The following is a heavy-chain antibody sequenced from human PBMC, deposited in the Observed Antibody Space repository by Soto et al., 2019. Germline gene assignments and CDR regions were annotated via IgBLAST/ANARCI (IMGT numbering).Heavy chain of an antibody. V-gene: IGHV3-23*01. CDR1: GFTFSSYA. J-gene: IGHJ4*02. CDR3: ARDVYCSSTSCYNGKPFDY. D-gene: IGHD2-2*02. CDR2: ISGSGGST. Sequence: PGGSLRLSCAASGFTFSSYAMSWVRQAPGKGLEWVSAISGSGGSTYYADSVKGRFTISRDNSKNTLYLQMNSLRAEDTAVYYCARDVYCSSTSCYNGKPFDYWGQGTLVTVSS.